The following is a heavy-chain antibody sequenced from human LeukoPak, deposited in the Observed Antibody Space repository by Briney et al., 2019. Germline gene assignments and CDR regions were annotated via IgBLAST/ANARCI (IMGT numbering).Heavy chain of an antibody. J-gene: IGHJ4*02. Sequence: GGSLRLSCAASGFTFSSYSMNWVRQAPGKGLEWVSYISSSSSTIYYADSVKGRFTISRDNAKNSLYLQMNSLRAEDTAVYYCARGVQVRGVIYYFDYWGQGTLVTVSS. CDR2: ISSSSSTI. D-gene: IGHD3-10*01. CDR3: ARGVQVRGVIYYFDY. CDR1: GFTFSSYS. V-gene: IGHV3-48*04.